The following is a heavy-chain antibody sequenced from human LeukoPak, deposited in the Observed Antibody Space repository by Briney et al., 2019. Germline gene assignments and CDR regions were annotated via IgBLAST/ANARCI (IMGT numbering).Heavy chain of an antibody. D-gene: IGHD3-3*01. CDR1: GYTFTGYY. V-gene: IGHV1-2*02. CDR3: ARSYDFWSGYYTPFDY. Sequence: GASVKVSCKASGYTFTGYYMHWVRQAPGQGLEWMGWINPNSGGTNYAQKFQGRVTMTRDTSISTAYMELSRLRSEDTAVYYCARSYDFWSGYYTPFDYWGQGTLVTVSS. CDR2: INPNSGGT. J-gene: IGHJ4*02.